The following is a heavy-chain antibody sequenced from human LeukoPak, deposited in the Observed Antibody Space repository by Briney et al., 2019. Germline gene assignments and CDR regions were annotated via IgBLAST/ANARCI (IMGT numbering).Heavy chain of an antibody. CDR2: IYPGDSDT. D-gene: IGHD3-22*01. J-gene: IGHJ3*02. CDR1: GYSFTSYW. CDR3: PRQGNYYDSSGYQNAFDI. V-gene: IGHV5-51*01. Sequence: GESLKISCKGSGYSFTSYWIGWVRQMPGKGLEWMGIIYPGDSDTRYSPSFQGQVTISADKSISTAYLQWSSLKASDTAMYYCPRQGNYYDSSGYQNAFDIWGQGTMVTVSS.